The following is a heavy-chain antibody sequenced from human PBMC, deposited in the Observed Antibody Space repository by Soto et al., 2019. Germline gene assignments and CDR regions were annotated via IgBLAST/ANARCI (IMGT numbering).Heavy chain of an antibody. Sequence: GGSLRLSCAASGLTFSSYAMKWVRQAPGKGLEWVSLIGESGTPTYYADSVKGRFTISRDNSGNTLFLEMYSLRAEDTAVYYCARYIPGVRYYGMDVWGQGTTVNVS. J-gene: IGHJ6*02. CDR1: GLTFSSYA. CDR3: ARYIPGVRYYGMDV. CDR2: IGESGTPT. D-gene: IGHD2-2*01. V-gene: IGHV3-23*01.